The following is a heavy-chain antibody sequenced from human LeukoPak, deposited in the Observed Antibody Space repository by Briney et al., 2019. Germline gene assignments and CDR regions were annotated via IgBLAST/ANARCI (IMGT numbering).Heavy chain of an antibody. CDR1: GFTFTNYA. D-gene: IGHD3-10*02. Sequence: PGGSLRLSCAASGFTFTNYAMSWVRQAPGKGLEWVANINQYGSEKYYVDSVKGRFTISRDNAKNSLSLQMNSLRAEDTAVYYCARGGFEYYVGAFDIWGQGTMVTVSS. CDR3: ARGGFEYYVGAFDI. V-gene: IGHV3-7*01. J-gene: IGHJ3*02. CDR2: INQYGSEK.